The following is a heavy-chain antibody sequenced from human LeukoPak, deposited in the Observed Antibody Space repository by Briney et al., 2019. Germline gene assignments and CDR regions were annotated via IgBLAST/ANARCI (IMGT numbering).Heavy chain of an antibody. CDR1: GGTFSSYA. Sequence: SVKVSCKASGGTFSSYAISWVRQAPGQGLEWMGGIIPIFGTANYAQKFQGRVTITADESTSTAYMELSSLRSEDTAVYYCARDSRRITIFGVVIRTTTPDAFDIWGQGTMVTVSS. CDR3: ARDSRRITIFGVVIRTTTPDAFDI. CDR2: IIPIFGTA. V-gene: IGHV1-69*13. J-gene: IGHJ3*02. D-gene: IGHD3-3*01.